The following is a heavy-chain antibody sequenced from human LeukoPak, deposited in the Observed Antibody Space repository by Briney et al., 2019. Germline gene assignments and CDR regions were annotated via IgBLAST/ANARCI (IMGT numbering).Heavy chain of an antibody. Sequence: GGSLRLSCAASRFAFSTYAMSWVRQAPGKGLEWVSAISGSGGSTYYADSVKGRFTISRDNTNNTLYLQMNSLRAEDTAVYYCAKYASGSSLYYYYYYGMDVWGQGTTVTVPS. D-gene: IGHD3-10*01. J-gene: IGHJ6*02. CDR1: RFAFSTYA. V-gene: IGHV3-23*01. CDR2: ISGSGGST. CDR3: AKYASGSSLYYYYYYGMDV.